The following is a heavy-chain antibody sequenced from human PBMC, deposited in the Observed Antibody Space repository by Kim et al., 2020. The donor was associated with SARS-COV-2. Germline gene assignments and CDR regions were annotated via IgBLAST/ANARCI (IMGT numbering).Heavy chain of an antibody. CDR1: GFIFSDHY. J-gene: IGHJ4*02. CDR2: TRNKANSYTT. D-gene: IGHD5-12*01. Sequence: GGSLRLSCAVSGFIFSDHYMDWVRQAPGKGLEWVARTRNKANSYTTEYAASVRGRFTISRDDSKNSLHLQMNSLKTEDTAVYYCTRSGEKSNGGYYFDFWGQGTLVTVSS. V-gene: IGHV3-72*01. CDR3: TRSGEKSNGGYYFDF.